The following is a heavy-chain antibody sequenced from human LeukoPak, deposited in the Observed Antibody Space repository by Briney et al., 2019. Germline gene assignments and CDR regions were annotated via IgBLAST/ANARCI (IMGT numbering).Heavy chain of an antibody. Sequence: GGSLRLSCAASGFTFSSYAMSWVRQAPGKGLEWVSGISWNSENIAYADSVKGRFTISRDNAKNSLYLQMNSLRAEDTAVYYCAKDLDFWSGYYDYWGQGTLVTVSS. CDR1: GFTFSSYA. CDR3: AKDLDFWSGYYDY. CDR2: ISWNSENI. J-gene: IGHJ4*02. V-gene: IGHV3-23*01. D-gene: IGHD3-3*01.